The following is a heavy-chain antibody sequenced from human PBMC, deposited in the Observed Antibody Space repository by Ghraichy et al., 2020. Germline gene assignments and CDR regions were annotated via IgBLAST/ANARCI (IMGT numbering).Heavy chain of an antibody. CDR2: IDKDGRLK. CDR1: GFTFSTFW. V-gene: IGHV3-7*01. CDR3: ARPRQGSAGCFHY. J-gene: IGHJ4*02. Sequence: GGSLRLSCEVSGFTFSTFWMTWVRQAPGKGLEWVANIDKDGRLKFYVDSVKGRFTISRDNAKNSLYLQINSLRPEDTAVYYCARPRQGSAGCFHYWGQGTLVTVSS. D-gene: IGHD1-26*01.